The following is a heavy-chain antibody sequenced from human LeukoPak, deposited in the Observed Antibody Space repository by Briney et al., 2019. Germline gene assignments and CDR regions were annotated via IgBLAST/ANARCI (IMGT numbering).Heavy chain of an antibody. V-gene: IGHV3-21*01. CDR1: GFTFGSYS. Sequence: GGSLRLSCAASGFTFGSYSMNWVRQAPGKGLEWVSSISSSSSYIYYADSVKGRFTISRDNAKNSLYLQMNSLRAEDTAVYYCARGHTGYSYGSWFDPWGQGTLVTVSS. CDR2: ISSSSSYI. CDR3: ARGHTGYSYGSWFDP. D-gene: IGHD5-18*01. J-gene: IGHJ5*02.